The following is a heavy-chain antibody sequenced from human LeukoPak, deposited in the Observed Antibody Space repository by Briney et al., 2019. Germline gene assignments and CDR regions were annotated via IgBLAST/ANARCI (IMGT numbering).Heavy chain of an antibody. V-gene: IGHV1-18*01. CDR1: GYTFTSYG. D-gene: IGHD6-19*01. CDR3: ARGAWYSSGYTALHYFDY. J-gene: IGHJ4*02. CDR2: ISAYNGNT. Sequence: ASVKVSCKASGYTFTSYGISWVRQAPGQGLEWMGWISAYNGNTNYAQKLQGRVTMTTDTSTSTAYMELRSLRSEDTAVYYCARGAWYSSGYTALHYFDYWGQGTLVTVSS.